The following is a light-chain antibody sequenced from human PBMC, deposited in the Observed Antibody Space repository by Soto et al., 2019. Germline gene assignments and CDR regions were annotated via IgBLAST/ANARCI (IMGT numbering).Light chain of an antibody. CDR3: QQSYSNPRT. CDR2: AAS. Sequence: DIQMTQSPSSLSASLGDRVTITCRASQSISSYLNWYQQKPGKAPKLLIYAASSLQSGVPSRFSGSGSGTDSTLTISSLQPEDFATYYCQQSYSNPRTFGQGTKVDIK. J-gene: IGKJ1*01. CDR1: QSISSY. V-gene: IGKV1-39*01.